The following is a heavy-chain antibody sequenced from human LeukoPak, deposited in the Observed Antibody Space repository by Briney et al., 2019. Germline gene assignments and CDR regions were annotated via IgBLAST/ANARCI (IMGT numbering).Heavy chain of an antibody. CDR1: GGSISSSY. CDR3: ARDPPNDCSGGSCYLGAFDI. V-gene: IGHV4-59*06. CDR2: IYYSGST. D-gene: IGHD2-15*01. Sequence: PSETLSLTCTVSGGSISSSYWSWIRQHPGKGLEWIGYIYYSGSTYYNPSLKSRVTISVDTSKNQFSLKLSSVTAADTAVYYCARDPPNDCSGGSCYLGAFDIWGQGTMVTVSS. J-gene: IGHJ3*02.